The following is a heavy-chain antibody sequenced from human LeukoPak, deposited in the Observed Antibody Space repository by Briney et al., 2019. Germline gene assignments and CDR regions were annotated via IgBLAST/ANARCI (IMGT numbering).Heavy chain of an antibody. CDR2: IKQDGSEK. CDR3: ARHSNGWSEGTY. CDR1: GFTFRNYL. J-gene: IGHJ4*02. D-gene: IGHD6-19*01. Sequence: GGSLRLSCAASGFTFRNYLMTWVRQAPGKGLEWVANIKQDGSEKNYVDSVKGRFSISRDNANNSLYLQMNSLRAEDTAVYYCARHSNGWSEGTYWGQGTLVTVTS. V-gene: IGHV3-7*03.